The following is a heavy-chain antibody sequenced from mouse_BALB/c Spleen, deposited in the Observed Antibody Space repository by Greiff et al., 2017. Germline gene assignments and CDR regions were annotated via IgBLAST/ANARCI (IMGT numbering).Heavy chain of an antibody. Sequence: EVKLVESGGGLVKPGGSLKLSCAASGFAFSSYDMSWVRQTPEKRLEWVAYISSGGGSTYYPDTVKGRFTISRDNAKNTLYLQMSSLKSEDTAMYYCARLDWDWFAYWGQGTLVTVSA. V-gene: IGHV5-12-1*01. CDR3: ARLDWDWFAY. J-gene: IGHJ3*01. D-gene: IGHD4-1*01. CDR2: ISSGGGST. CDR1: GFAFSSYD.